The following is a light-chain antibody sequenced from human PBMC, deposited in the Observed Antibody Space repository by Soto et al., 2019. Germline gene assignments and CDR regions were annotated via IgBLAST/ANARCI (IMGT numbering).Light chain of an antibody. CDR3: QQTDSTPIT. J-gene: IGKJ5*01. V-gene: IGKV1-39*01. CDR1: QPISKN. Sequence: DIQMTQSPSSLSASVGDRVTITCRASQPISKNLNWYQQRPGKPPNLLIYASSSLQRGVPPRFSGGGSGTESTLTITSLQPEDFATYYCQQTDSTPITFGQGTRLEIK. CDR2: ASS.